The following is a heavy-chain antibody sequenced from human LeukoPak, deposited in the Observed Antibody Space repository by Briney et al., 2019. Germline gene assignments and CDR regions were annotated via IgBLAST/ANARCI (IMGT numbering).Heavy chain of an antibody. V-gene: IGHV3-74*03. CDR1: GFTFTTYW. CDR2: IEAAATIT. D-gene: IGHD1-7*01. Sequence: PGESLRLSCAASGFTFTTYWMYWVRQAPGTGLEWVSRIEAAATITAYADSVKGRFTISRDNSKNTLYTQTNSLRAEDTGVYYCVSYNWNYPDYWGQGTLVT. CDR3: VSYNWNYPDY. J-gene: IGHJ4*01.